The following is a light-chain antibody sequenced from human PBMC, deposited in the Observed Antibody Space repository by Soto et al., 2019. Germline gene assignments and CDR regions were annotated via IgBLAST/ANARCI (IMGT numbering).Light chain of an antibody. CDR2: GAS. Sequence: EIVMTQSPATLSVSPGERATLSCRASQSVSSNLAWYQQKPGQAPRLLIYGASTRATGIPARFSGSGSGTEFTLTISSLQAEDFAIYFWQQYNNWPPDRTVGQGTKVEIK. CDR3: QQYNNWPPDRT. J-gene: IGKJ1*01. CDR1: QSVSSN. V-gene: IGKV3-15*01.